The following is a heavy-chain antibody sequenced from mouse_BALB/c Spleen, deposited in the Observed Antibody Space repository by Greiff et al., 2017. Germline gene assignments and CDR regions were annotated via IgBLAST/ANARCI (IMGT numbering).Heavy chain of an antibody. D-gene: IGHD2-2*01. J-gene: IGHJ1*01. CDR3: ARDGYRWYFDV. CDR1: GFTFSSYG. CDR2: INSNGGST. V-gene: IGHV5-6-3*01. Sequence: EVQRVESGGGLVQPGGSLKLSCAASGFTFSSYGMSWVRQTPDKRLELVATINSNGGSTYYPDSVKGRFTISRDNAKNTLYLQMSSLKSEDKAMYYCARDGYRWYFDVWGAGTKVTVSS.